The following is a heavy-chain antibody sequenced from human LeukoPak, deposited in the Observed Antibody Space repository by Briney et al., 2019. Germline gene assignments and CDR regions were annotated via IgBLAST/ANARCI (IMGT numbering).Heavy chain of an antibody. V-gene: IGHV3-30*04. J-gene: IGHJ4*02. Sequence: GRSLRLSCAASGFTFSSYAMHCVRQAPGKGLEWVAGISYDGSNKYYADSVKGRFTISRDNSKNTLYLQMNSLRAEDTAVYYCARDGVRGYSYGYLDYWGQGTLVTVSS. D-gene: IGHD5-18*01. CDR1: GFTFSSYA. CDR3: ARDGVRGYSYGYLDY. CDR2: ISYDGSNK.